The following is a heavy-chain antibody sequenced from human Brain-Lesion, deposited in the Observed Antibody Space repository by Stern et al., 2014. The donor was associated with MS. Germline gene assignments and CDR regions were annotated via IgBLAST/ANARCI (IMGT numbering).Heavy chain of an antibody. CDR3: TRDCGHGSCSLPYYYYGMDV. D-gene: IGHD2-15*01. Sequence: EMQLVESGGALSKLGGSWESPWQALDSPLTAIWLHWFPQAPGKGLEWWANINKNAGEEYYVDSVKGRFTISRDNAKKSLYLQMNSLRAEDTAVYYCTRDCGHGSCSLPYYYYGMDVWGQGTAVTVSS. CDR1: DSPLTAIW. J-gene: IGHJ6*02. V-gene: IGHV3-7*01. CDR2: INKNAGEE.